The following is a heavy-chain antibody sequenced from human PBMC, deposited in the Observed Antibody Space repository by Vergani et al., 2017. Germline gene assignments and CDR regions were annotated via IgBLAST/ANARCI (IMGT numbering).Heavy chain of an antibody. V-gene: IGHV4-34*01. D-gene: IGHD5-18*01. CDR3: ARRTDTAMVTNFDY. Sequence: QVQLPQWGAGLLKPSETLSLTCAVYGGSFSGYYWSWIRQPPGKGLEWIGEINHSGSTNYNPSLKSRVTISVDTSKNQFSLKLSSVTAADTAVYYCARRTDTAMVTNFDYWGQGTLVTVSS. CDR1: GGSFSGYY. CDR2: INHSGST. J-gene: IGHJ4*02.